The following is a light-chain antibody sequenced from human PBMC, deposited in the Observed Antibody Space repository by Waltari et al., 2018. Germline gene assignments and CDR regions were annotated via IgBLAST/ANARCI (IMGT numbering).Light chain of an antibody. CDR3: AVWDDSLSGRV. Sequence: QSVLTQPPSASGTPGQRVTISCSGSSSNIGSNYVYWYQQFPRTAPKLLIYRNNQRPSGVSDRFSGSKSGTSASLAISGLRSDDEAEYYCAVWDDSLSGRVFGGGTKLTVL. V-gene: IGLV1-47*01. CDR1: SSNIGSNY. J-gene: IGLJ3*02. CDR2: RNN.